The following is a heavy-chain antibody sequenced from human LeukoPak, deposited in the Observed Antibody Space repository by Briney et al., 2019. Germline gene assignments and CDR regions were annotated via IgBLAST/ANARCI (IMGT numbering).Heavy chain of an antibody. D-gene: IGHD2-21*01. Sequence: ASVKVSCKPSGYRFTRYNMHWVRQAPGQGLEWMGTVDPSDGTTNYAQRFPGRVTMTRDMSTSTVFMEVRSLTGEDTAVYYCARSRSYFFDYWGQGTLVTVSS. CDR3: ARSRSYFFDY. CDR1: GYRFTRYN. CDR2: VDPSDGTT. V-gene: IGHV1-46*01. J-gene: IGHJ4*02.